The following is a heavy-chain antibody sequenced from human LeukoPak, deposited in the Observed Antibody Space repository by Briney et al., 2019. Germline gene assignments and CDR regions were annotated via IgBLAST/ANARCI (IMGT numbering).Heavy chain of an antibody. Sequence: GGSLRLSCAASRFTFSSYAMHWVRQAPGKGLEWVAIISNDGSNKYYADSVKGRFTISRDNSKNTLYLQMNGLRAEDTAVYYCAKEGQDTWGDYWGQGTLVTVSS. D-gene: IGHD3-16*01. CDR3: AKEGQDTWGDY. V-gene: IGHV3-30*04. CDR2: ISNDGSNK. CDR1: RFTFSSYA. J-gene: IGHJ4*02.